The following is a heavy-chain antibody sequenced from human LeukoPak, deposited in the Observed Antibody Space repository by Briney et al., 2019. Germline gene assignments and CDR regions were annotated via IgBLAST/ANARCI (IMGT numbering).Heavy chain of an antibody. J-gene: IGHJ4*02. CDR3: AKQMAVDYFDY. V-gene: IGHV3-30*18. Sequence: GGSLRLSCAASGFTFSNFGMHWVRQAPGKGLEWVAVISYDGKNEYYTDSVKGRFTISRDNAKNTLYLQMNSLRAEDTAVYYCAKQMAVDYFDYWGQGALVTVSS. CDR2: ISYDGKNE. D-gene: IGHD5-24*01. CDR1: GFTFSNFG.